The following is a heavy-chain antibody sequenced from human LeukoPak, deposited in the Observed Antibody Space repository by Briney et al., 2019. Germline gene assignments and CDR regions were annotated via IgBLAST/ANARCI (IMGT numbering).Heavy chain of an antibody. J-gene: IGHJ5*01. CDR2: ISYDGINK. CDR1: GFTFSTYA. D-gene: IGHD2-15*01. Sequence: GRSLRLSCAASGFTFSTYAIHWVRQAPGKGLEWVAVISYDGINKYYADSVKGRFTISRDNSENTLYLQMNSLRAEDTAVYYCARDRYSSGWFDSWGQGTLVTVSS. CDR3: ARDRYSSGWFDS. V-gene: IGHV3-30*04.